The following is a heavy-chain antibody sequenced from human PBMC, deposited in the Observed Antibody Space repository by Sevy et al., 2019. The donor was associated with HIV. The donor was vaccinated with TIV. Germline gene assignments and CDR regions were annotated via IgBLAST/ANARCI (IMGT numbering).Heavy chain of an antibody. V-gene: IGHV3-23*01. CDR1: GFTFSSQA. CDR3: AIEGTHRRRDY. Sequence: GGSLRLSCAASGFTFSSQAMSWVRQRPGKGQKWVSIISASGDHTYYADSVKGRFTISSDNSKNALYLQMNGLRAEDTAVYYCAIEGTHRRRDYGGRGTLVTVSS. CDR2: ISASGDHT. J-gene: IGHJ4*02.